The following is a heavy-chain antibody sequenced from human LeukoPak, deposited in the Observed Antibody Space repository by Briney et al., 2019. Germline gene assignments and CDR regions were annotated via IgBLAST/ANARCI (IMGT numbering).Heavy chain of an antibody. V-gene: IGHV3-20*01. J-gene: IGHJ3*02. CDR1: GYTFDDYG. D-gene: IGHD2-8*01. Sequence: GGSLRLSCAASGYTFDDYGMTWVRHAPGKGLEWGSGINWNGGSIVYADSVKGRFTISRDNAKNSLHRQMNSLRAEDTALYHCARDVSFLKTHAFDIWGQGTMVTVSS. CDR3: ARDVSFLKTHAFDI. CDR2: INWNGGSI.